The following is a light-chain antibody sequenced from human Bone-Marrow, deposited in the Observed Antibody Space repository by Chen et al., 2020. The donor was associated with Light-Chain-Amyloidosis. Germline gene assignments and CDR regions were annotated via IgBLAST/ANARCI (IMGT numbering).Light chain of an antibody. J-gene: IGLJ1*01. CDR3: GSYTITNTLV. CDR2: DVT. V-gene: IGLV2-14*01. Sequence: QSALIQPASVSGSPGKSFNISCPGTSSYVGGDKHVSWYQQDPDKDPKLMIYDVTNPHSWVPDRFSGSKAVNTASLSISGLQTEDEADYFCGSYTITNTLVFGSVTRVTVL. CDR1: SSYVGGDKH.